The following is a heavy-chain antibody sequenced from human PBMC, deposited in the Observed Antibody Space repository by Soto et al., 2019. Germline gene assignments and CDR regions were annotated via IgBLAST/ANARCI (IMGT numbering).Heavy chain of an antibody. CDR3: ASGSVAAAFRLGYYYYYMDV. Sequence: QVQLQESGPGLVKPSETLSLTCTVSGGSISSYYWSWIRQPPGKGLEWIGYIYYSGSTNYNPSLKSRVTISVDTSKNQFSLKLSSVTAADTAVYYCASGSVAAAFRLGYYYYYMDVWGKGTTVTVSS. V-gene: IGHV4-59*01. CDR2: IYYSGST. D-gene: IGHD6-13*01. CDR1: GGSISSYY. J-gene: IGHJ6*03.